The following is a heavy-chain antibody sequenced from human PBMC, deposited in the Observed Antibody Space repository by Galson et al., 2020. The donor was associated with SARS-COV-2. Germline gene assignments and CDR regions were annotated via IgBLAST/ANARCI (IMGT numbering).Heavy chain of an antibody. V-gene: IGHV4-59*01. J-gene: IGHJ6*03. CDR2: IYYSGST. CDR1: GGSISSYY. CDR3: AREGYYYGSGSSPIYYYYMDV. D-gene: IGHD3-10*01. Sequence: SETLSLTCTVSGGSISSYYWSWIRQPPGKGLEWIGYIYYSGSTNYNPSLKSRVTISVDTSKNQFSLKLSSVTAADTAVYYCAREGYYYGSGSSPIYYYYMDVWGKGTTVTVSS.